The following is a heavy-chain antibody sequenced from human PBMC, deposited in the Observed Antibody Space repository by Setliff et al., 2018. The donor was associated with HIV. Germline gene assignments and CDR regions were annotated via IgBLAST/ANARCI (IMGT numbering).Heavy chain of an antibody. CDR1: GASIRSQY. J-gene: IGHJ3*02. V-gene: IGHV4-59*11. D-gene: IGHD6-19*01. CDR2: TSYSGST. Sequence: SETLSLTCTVSGASIRSQYWSWIRKPPGKGLEWIGYTSYSGSTNYNPSLESRVAMSVDTSKQQFSLEVSSVTAADTAVYYCARDGQWRYAVDIWGQGTMVTVS. CDR3: ARDGQWRYAVDI.